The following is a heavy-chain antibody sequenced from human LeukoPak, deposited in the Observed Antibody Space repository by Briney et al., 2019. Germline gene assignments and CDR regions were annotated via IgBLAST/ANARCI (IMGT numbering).Heavy chain of an antibody. CDR1: GFTFSSYA. V-gene: IGHV3-23*01. CDR2: ISGSGGST. Sequence: GGSLRLSCAASGFTFSSYAMSWVRQAPGKGLEWVSAISGSGGSTYYADSVKGRFTISRDNSKNTLYLQMNSLRAEDTAVYYCAKVYDYYDSSGYCNYWGQGTLVTVSS. J-gene: IGHJ4*02. D-gene: IGHD3-22*01. CDR3: AKVYDYYDSSGYCNY.